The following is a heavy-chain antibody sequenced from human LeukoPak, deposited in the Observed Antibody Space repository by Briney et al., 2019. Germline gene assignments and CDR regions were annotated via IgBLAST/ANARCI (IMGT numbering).Heavy chain of an antibody. CDR1: GGSVISDTYY. CDR3: ARHAEYNYFDP. Sequence: PSETLSLTCTVSGGSVISDTYYWGWIRQPPGKGLEWIGSIHYSESTYYTPSLKTRITMSVDTSKNQFSLKLRSVTAADTAVYFCARHAEYNYFDPWGQGTLVTVSS. J-gene: IGHJ5*02. V-gene: IGHV4-39*01. CDR2: IHYSEST. D-gene: IGHD3-10*01.